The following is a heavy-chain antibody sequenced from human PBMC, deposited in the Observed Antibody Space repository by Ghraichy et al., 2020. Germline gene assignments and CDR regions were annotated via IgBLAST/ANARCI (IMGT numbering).Heavy chain of an antibody. V-gene: IGHV4-59*01. Sequence: GSLSLTCTVSGGSISSYYWSWIRQPPGKGLEWIGYIYYSGSTNYNPSLKSRVTISVDTSKNQFSLKLSSVTAADTAVYYCADSSGSYYDAFDIWGQGTMVTVSS. CDR2: IYYSGST. CDR1: GGSISSYY. J-gene: IGHJ3*02. CDR3: ADSSGSYYDAFDI. D-gene: IGHD3-22*01.